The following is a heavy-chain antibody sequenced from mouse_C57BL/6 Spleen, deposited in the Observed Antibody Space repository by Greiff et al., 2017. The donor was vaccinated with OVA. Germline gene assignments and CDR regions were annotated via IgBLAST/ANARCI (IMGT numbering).Heavy chain of an antibody. V-gene: IGHV1-55*01. CDR1: GYTFTSYW. Sequence: VQLQQPGAELVKPGASVKMSCKASGYTFTSYWITWVKQRPGQGLEWIGDIYPGSGSTNYNEKFKSKATLTVDTSSSPAYMQLSSLTSEDVAVYYCAREASYYYGRSLYYFDYWGQGTTLTVSS. CDR3: AREASYYYGRSLYYFDY. J-gene: IGHJ2*01. D-gene: IGHD1-1*01. CDR2: IYPGSGST.